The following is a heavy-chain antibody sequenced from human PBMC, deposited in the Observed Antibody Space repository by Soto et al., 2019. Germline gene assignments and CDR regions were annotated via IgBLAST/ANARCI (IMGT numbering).Heavy chain of an antibody. D-gene: IGHD6-13*01. Sequence: EVQLVEPGGGLVKPGGSLRLSCAASGFTFSSYSMNWVRQAPGKGLEWVSSISPSSSYIYYADSVKGRFTISRDNAKNSLYLQMNSLRAEDTAMYYCARDRAAGTASNWFDPWGQGTLVTVSS. CDR2: ISPSSSYI. CDR3: ARDRAAGTASNWFDP. J-gene: IGHJ5*02. V-gene: IGHV3-21*01. CDR1: GFTFSSYS.